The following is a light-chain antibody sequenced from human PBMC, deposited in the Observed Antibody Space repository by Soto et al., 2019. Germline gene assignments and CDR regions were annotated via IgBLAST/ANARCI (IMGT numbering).Light chain of an antibody. V-gene: IGKV3-20*01. CDR3: QQYGSSPPIT. CDR1: QSVSSSY. Sequence: EIVLTLSPGTLSLSPGERATLSCRASQSVSSSYLAWYQQKPGQAPRLLIYGASSRATGIPDRFIGSGSGTDFTLTISRLEPEDFAVYYCQQYGSSPPITFGQGTRLEIK. CDR2: GAS. J-gene: IGKJ5*01.